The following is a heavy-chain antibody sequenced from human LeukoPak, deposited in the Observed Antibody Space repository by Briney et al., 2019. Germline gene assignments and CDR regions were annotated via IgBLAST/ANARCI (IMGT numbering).Heavy chain of an antibody. CDR1: GGSISSYY. Sequence: SETLSLTCTVSGGSISSYYWSWIRQPPGQGLEWIAYIHSSGYTNYNPSLKSRVTISVDTSKNQFSLKVTSVTAADTAVYYCARDFSYWGQGTLVTVSS. CDR3: ARDFSY. V-gene: IGHV4-4*09. D-gene: IGHD2/OR15-2a*01. J-gene: IGHJ4*02. CDR2: IHSSGYT.